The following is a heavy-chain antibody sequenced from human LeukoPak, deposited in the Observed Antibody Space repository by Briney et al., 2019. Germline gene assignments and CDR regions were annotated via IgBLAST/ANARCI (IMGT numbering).Heavy chain of an antibody. CDR3: ARHTGEGSHFQH. V-gene: IGHV5-51*01. Sequence: GGSLRLSCAASGFTFSNYWMTWVRQAPGKGLERMGIIYPGDSDTRYSPSFRGQVIISADKSIRTAYLQWTSLKASDTAMYYCARHTGEGSHFQHWGQGSLVTVSS. CDR1: GFTFSNYW. D-gene: IGHD3-16*01. J-gene: IGHJ1*01. CDR2: IYPGDSDT.